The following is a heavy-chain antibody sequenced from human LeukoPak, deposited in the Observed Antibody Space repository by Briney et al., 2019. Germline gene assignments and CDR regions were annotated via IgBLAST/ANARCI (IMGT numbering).Heavy chain of an antibody. CDR2: INSGSTYT. CDR3: ARSLTTLTYEGY. D-gene: IGHD1-1*01. CDR1: GFTFSSYM. V-gene: IGHV3-21*01. Sequence: SGGSLRLSCAASGFTFSSYMMNWVRQAPGKGLEWVSSINSGSTYTYYTESVKGRFTVSRDNAKNSLFLQMNSLRAEDTAIYYCARSLTTLTYEGYGGQETLVTVSS. J-gene: IGHJ4*02.